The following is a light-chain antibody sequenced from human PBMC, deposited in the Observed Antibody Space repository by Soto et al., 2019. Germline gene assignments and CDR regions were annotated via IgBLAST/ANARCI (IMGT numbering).Light chain of an antibody. CDR2: KAS. CDR1: QTIDSW. J-gene: IGKJ1*01. V-gene: IGKV1-5*03. Sequence: DIQMTQSPSTLSASVGDRVTITCRASQTIDSWLAWYQQRPGKPPNLLIYKASTLASGVPSRSSGSGSGTEFTLTINSLQPDDFATYYCQQYHIYSGTFGQGTKVDIK. CDR3: QQYHIYSGT.